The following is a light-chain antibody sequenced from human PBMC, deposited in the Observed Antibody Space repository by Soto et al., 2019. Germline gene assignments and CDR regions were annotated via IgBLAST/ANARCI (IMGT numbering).Light chain of an antibody. Sequence: QSALTQPASVSGSPGQSITISCTGTSSDVGGNKYVSWYQHYPGKAPKLMICDVSNRPSGVSNRFSGSKSGNAASLTISGLQAEDESDYYCSAFTGITDVFGTGTKLTVL. CDR1: SSDVGGNKY. V-gene: IGLV2-14*03. CDR2: DVS. J-gene: IGLJ1*01. CDR3: SAFTGITDV.